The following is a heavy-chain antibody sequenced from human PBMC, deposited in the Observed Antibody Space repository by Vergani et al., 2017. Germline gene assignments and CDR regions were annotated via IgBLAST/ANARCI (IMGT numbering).Heavy chain of an antibody. D-gene: IGHD2-2*01. CDR3: ARHRGGCSSTSCSRFDP. Sequence: QVQLQESGPGLVKPSETLSLTCAVSGYSISSGYYWGWIRQPPGKGLEWIGSIYHSGSTYYNPSLKSRVTISVDTSKNQFSLKLSSVTAADTAVYYWARHRGGCSSTSCSRFDPWGQGTLVTVSS. V-gene: IGHV4-38-2*01. CDR2: IYHSGST. CDR1: GYSISSGYY. J-gene: IGHJ5*02.